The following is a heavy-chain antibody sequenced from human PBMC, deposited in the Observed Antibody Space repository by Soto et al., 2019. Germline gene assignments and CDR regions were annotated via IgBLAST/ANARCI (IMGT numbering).Heavy chain of an antibody. J-gene: IGHJ3*02. CDR3: ARVKASFPAAAARQGNAFDI. CDR1: GFTFSSYG. V-gene: IGHV3-33*01. CDR2: RWYDGSNK. Sequence: QVQLVESGGGVVQPGRSLRLSCAASGFTFSSYGMHLVRQAPGQVLEWVAVRWYDGSNKYYADSVKGRFTISSDNSKNTLYLQMNSLRAEDTAVYYCARVKASFPAAAARQGNAFDIWGQGTMVNVSS. D-gene: IGHD6-13*01.